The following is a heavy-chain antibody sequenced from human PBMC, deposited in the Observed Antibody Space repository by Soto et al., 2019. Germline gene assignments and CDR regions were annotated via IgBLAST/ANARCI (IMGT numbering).Heavy chain of an antibody. V-gene: IGHV1-69*01. CDR2: IIPIFGTA. CDR1: GGTFSSYA. CDR3: AREGRGTGDYYPLDY. J-gene: IGHJ4*02. D-gene: IGHD4-17*01. Sequence: SVKVSCKASGGTFSSYAISWGRQAPGQGLEWMGGIIPIFGTANYAQKFQGRVTITADESTSTAYMELSSLRSEDTAVYYCAREGRGTGDYYPLDYWGQGTLVTVSS.